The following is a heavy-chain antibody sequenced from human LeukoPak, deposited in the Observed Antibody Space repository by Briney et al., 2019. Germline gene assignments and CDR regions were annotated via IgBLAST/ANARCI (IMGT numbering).Heavy chain of an antibody. CDR2: ISGGGDAT. Sequence: GGSLRLSCAASGFTFSGFAMSWVRQAPGKGLEWVSAISGGGDATYYADSENGRFTVSRDHSRTTVYLQMNSLRADDTAVYYCARDSYSGATYQYYFDYWGQGTLVTVSS. V-gene: IGHV3-23*01. CDR1: GFTFSGFA. CDR3: ARDSYSGATYQYYFDY. J-gene: IGHJ4*02. D-gene: IGHD1-26*01.